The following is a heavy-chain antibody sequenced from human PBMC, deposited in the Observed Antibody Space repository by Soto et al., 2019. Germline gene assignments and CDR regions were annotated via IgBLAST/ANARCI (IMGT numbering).Heavy chain of an antibody. Sequence: GGSLRLCCVACGFTLSDYYMNWSREAPGWGLGWVSYISGSGTTTHYADSVKGRFTISRDNAKNSLYLQMNSLRAEDTAVYYCARVGFASAWYRQYYFDYWGQGTPVTVSS. D-gene: IGHD6-19*01. CDR1: GFTLSDYY. J-gene: IGHJ4*02. CDR3: ARVGFASAWYRQYYFDY. CDR2: ISGSGTTT. V-gene: IGHV3-11*01.